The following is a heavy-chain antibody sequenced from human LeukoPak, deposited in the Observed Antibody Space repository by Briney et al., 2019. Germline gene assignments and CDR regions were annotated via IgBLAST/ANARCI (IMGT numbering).Heavy chain of an antibody. V-gene: IGHV3-21*04. Sequence: GGSLRLSCAASGFTFSSYSMNWVRQAPGKGLVWVSSISSSSSYIYYADSVRGRFTISRDNAKNSLYLQMNSLRAEDTAVYYCARSRYYYDSSGYYPIDYWGQGTLVTVSS. CDR3: ARSRYYYDSSGYYPIDY. D-gene: IGHD3-22*01. CDR2: ISSSSSYI. J-gene: IGHJ4*02. CDR1: GFTFSSYS.